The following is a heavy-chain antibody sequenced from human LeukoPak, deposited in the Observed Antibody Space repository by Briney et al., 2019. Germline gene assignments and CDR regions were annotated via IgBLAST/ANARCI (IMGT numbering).Heavy chain of an antibody. CDR2: INPDGRAN. CDR1: GFTFGTYW. CDR3: AAGGAYSPLDY. D-gene: IGHD3-16*01. V-gene: IGHV3-7*01. J-gene: IGHJ4*02. Sequence: TGGSLRLSCAASGFTFGTYWMSWVRQAPGKGLEWMANINPDGRANYYVDFVRGRFIISRDNAKNSLFLQMTSLNAEDTAVYYCAAGGAYSPLDYWGQGTLVTVSS.